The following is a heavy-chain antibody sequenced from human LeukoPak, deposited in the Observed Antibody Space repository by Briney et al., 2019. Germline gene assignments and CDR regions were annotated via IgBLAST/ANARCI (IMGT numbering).Heavy chain of an antibody. Sequence: PSETLSLNCSVSGGSISSYYCSWIRQPPGKGLEWIGYIYYSGSTNYNPSLKSRVTISLDTSKNQFSLKLTSVTAADTAVYYCATFRPYDSSGPTPFLLWGQETIVTLSS. D-gene: IGHD3-22*01. CDR1: GGSISSYY. CDR3: ATFRPYDSSGPTPFLL. J-gene: IGHJ3*01. CDR2: IYYSGST. V-gene: IGHV4-59*01.